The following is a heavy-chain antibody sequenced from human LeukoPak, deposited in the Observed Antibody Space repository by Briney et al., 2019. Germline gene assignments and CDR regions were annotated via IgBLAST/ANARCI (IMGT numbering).Heavy chain of an antibody. D-gene: IGHD2-2*01. CDR3: ARGFDYCSSTSCSYYFDY. Sequence: SETLSLTCTVSGGSISSGSYYWSWIRQPAGKVLAWLGRIYTSGSTNYNPSLKSRVTISVDTSKNQFSLKLSSVTAADTAVYYCARGFDYCSSTSCSYYFDYWGQGTLVTVSS. V-gene: IGHV4-61*02. CDR2: IYTSGST. J-gene: IGHJ4*02. CDR1: GGSISSGSYY.